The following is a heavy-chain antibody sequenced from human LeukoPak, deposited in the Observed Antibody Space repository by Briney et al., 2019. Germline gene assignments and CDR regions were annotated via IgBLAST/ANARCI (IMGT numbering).Heavy chain of an antibody. CDR3: ASTTGTTQSDAFDI. V-gene: IGHV1-2*02. D-gene: IGHD1-1*01. Sequence: ASVKVSCKASGHTFTGYYMHWVRQAPGQGLEWMGWINPNSGGTNYAQKFQGRVTMTRDTSISTAYMELSRLRSDDTAVYYCASTTGTTQSDAFDIWGQGTMVTVSS. CDR2: INPNSGGT. J-gene: IGHJ3*02. CDR1: GHTFTGYY.